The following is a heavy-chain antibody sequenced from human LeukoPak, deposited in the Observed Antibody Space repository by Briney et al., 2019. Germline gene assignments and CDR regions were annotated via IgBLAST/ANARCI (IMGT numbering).Heavy chain of an antibody. J-gene: IGHJ4*02. CDR2: ISSSSDYL. CDR3: ARERDTAMVLYYFDY. Sequence: GSLRLSCAASGFTFSRYSMNWVRQAPGGGLEWVSSISSSSDYLYYADSVKGRFTISRDNAKNSLYLQMNSLRAEDTAVYYCARERDTAMVLYYFDYWGQGTLVTVSS. V-gene: IGHV3-21*01. CDR1: GFTFSRYS. D-gene: IGHD5-18*01.